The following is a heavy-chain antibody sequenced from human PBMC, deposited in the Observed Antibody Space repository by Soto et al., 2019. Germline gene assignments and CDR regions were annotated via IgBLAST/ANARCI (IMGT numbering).Heavy chain of an antibody. V-gene: IGHV3-30-3*01. Sequence: PGGSLRLSCAASGFTFSSYAMHWVRQAPGKGLEWVAVISYDGSNKYYADSGKGRFTISRDNSKNTLYLQMNSLRAEDTAVYYCARDRGPYYYDILTGYYSLSTHYGMDVWGQGTTVTVSS. J-gene: IGHJ6*02. D-gene: IGHD3-9*01. CDR2: ISYDGSNK. CDR1: GFTFSSYA. CDR3: ARDRGPYYYDILTGYYSLSTHYGMDV.